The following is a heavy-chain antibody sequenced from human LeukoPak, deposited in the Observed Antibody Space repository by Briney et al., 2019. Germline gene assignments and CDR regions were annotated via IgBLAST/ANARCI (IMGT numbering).Heavy chain of an antibody. CDR1: GGSISSYY. CDR3: ASGGVAGRWPLDY. Sequence: SETLSLTCTVSGGSISSYYCSWIRQPAGKGLEWIGRIQISGNTNYNPSLKSRATMSVDTSKNQFSLKLTSVTAADTAVYYCASGGVAGRWPLDYWGQGTLVTVSS. J-gene: IGHJ4*02. V-gene: IGHV4-4*07. D-gene: IGHD6-19*01. CDR2: IQISGNT.